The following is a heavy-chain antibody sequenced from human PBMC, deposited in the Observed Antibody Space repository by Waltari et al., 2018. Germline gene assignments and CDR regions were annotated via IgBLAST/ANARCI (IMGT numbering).Heavy chain of an antibody. CDR3: ARDRVPSSV. Sequence: DVQLVESGGALVQPGGSLRLASTASGIPFNPYAMTWVCQAPGKGLEWFSFITSNAQSTHYAVSVQGRFTVSRENSKNTLYLQMSSLRAEDTAVYFCARDRVPSSVWGHGTLVTVSS. V-gene: IGHV3-23*04. CDR2: ITSNAQST. CDR1: GIPFNPYA. J-gene: IGHJ4*01. D-gene: IGHD3-10*01.